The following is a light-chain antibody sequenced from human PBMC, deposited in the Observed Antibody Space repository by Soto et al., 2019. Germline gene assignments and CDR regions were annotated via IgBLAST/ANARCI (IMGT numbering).Light chain of an antibody. V-gene: IGKV3-15*01. Sequence: EIVMTQSPATLSVSPGERATLSCRASQSVSSNLAWYQQKPGQAPRLLIYGASTRATGIPARFSGSGSGTEFPLTITSLQSEDFAVYFCQQYHSRTYSVFTFGRGTKVDIK. CDR3: QQYHSRTYSVFT. CDR2: GAS. CDR1: QSVSSN. J-gene: IGKJ3*01.